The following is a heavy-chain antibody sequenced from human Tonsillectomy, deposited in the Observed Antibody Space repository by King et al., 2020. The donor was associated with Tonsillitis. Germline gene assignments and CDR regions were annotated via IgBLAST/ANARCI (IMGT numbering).Heavy chain of an antibody. CDR3: ARDLTAMVMDY. J-gene: IGHJ4*02. D-gene: IGHD5-18*01. CDR1: GGTFSSYT. CDR2: IIPIFATA. V-gene: IGHV1-69*12. Sequence: VQLVQSGAEVKKPGSSVKVSCKASGGTFSSYTINWVRQAPGQGLEWMGGIIPIFATADYTQKFQGRITITADVSTSTAYMELTGLRSEDTAVYYCARDLTAMVMDYWGQGTLVTVSS.